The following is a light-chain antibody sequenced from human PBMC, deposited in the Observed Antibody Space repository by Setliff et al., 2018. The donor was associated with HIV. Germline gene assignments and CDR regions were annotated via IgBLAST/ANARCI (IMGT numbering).Light chain of an antibody. Sequence: QSVLTQPASVSGSPGQLITISCTGTSSDIGSSNFVSWYQQHPGKAPKVMIYNVDKRPSGVSNRFSGSKSGNTASLTISGRQTEDEADYYCSSYTASSTLVFGGGTK. J-gene: IGLJ3*02. CDR3: SSYTASSTLV. V-gene: IGLV2-14*03. CDR1: SSDIGSSNF. CDR2: NVD.